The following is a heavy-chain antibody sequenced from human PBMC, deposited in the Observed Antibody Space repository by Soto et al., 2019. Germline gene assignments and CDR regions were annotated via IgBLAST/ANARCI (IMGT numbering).Heavy chain of an antibody. CDR3: ARYCSGGSCYYHDFDY. D-gene: IGHD2-15*01. J-gene: IGHJ4*02. CDR1: GYSFTSYW. Sequence: GESLKISCKGSGYSFTSYWIGWVRQMPGKGLEWMGIIYPGDSDTRYSPSFQGQVTISADKSISTAYLQWSSLKASDTAMYYCARYCSGGSCYYHDFDYWGQGTLVTVSS. V-gene: IGHV5-51*01. CDR2: IYPGDSDT.